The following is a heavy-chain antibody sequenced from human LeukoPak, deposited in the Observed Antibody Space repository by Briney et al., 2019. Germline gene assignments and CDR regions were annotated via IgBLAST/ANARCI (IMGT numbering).Heavy chain of an antibody. CDR1: GGSFSGYY. CDR2: INHSGST. J-gene: IGHJ6*02. CDR3: ARGYLFYYYGMDV. V-gene: IGHV4-34*01. Sequence: PSETLSLTCAVYGGSFSGYYWSWIRQPPGKGLEWIGEINHSGSTNYNPSLKSRVTISVDTSKNQFSLKLSSVTAADTAVYYCARGYLFYYYGMDVWGQGTTVTVSS.